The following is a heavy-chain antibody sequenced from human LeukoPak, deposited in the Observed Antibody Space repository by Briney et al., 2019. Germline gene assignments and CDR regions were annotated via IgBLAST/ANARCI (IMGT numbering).Heavy chain of an antibody. CDR2: IYSGGST. J-gene: IGHJ4*02. Sequence: GGSLRLSCAASGFTVSSSYMSWVRQAPGKGLEWVSVIYSGGSTYYADSVKGRFTISRDNSKNTLYLQMNSLRAEDTAVYYCAGWNRWQAYFDYWGQGTLVTVSS. CDR3: AGWNRWQAYFDY. CDR1: GFTVSSSY. V-gene: IGHV3-66*01. D-gene: IGHD1-1*01.